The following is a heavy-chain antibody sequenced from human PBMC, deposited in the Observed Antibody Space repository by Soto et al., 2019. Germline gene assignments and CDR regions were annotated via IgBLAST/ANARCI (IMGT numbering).Heavy chain of an antibody. V-gene: IGHV3-64*01. Sequence: GGSLRLSCAASGFTFSSYAMHWVRQAPGKGLEYVSAISSNGGSTYYANSVKGRFTISRDNSKNTLYLQMGSLRAEDMAVYYCARDSGSYYDFWSGFWYFDYWGQGTLVTVSS. D-gene: IGHD3-3*01. J-gene: IGHJ4*02. CDR1: GFTFSSYA. CDR2: ISSNGGST. CDR3: ARDSGSYYDFWSGFWYFDY.